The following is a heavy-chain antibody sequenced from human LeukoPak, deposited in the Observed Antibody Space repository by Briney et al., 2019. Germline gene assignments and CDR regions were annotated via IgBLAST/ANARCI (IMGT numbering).Heavy chain of an antibody. CDR1: GFTFSSYA. D-gene: IGHD2-21*01. V-gene: IGHV3-30*01. Sequence: PGGSLRLSCAASGFTFSSYAMHWVRQAPGKGLEWVAVISYDGSNKYYADSVKGRFTISRDNSKNTLYLQMNSLRAEDTAVYYCAASDYFHYWGQGTLVTVSS. J-gene: IGHJ4*02. CDR2: ISYDGSNK. CDR3: AASDYFHY.